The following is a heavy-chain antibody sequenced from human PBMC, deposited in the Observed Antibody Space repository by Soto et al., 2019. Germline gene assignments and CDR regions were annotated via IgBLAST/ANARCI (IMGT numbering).Heavy chain of an antibody. J-gene: IGHJ4*02. CDR1: GFTFSSYA. CDR3: AKAHFGCGDSPSDY. V-gene: IGHV3-23*01. Sequence: EVQLLESGGVLVQPGGSLRLSCAASGFTFSSYAMSWFRQAPGKGLEWVSAISGSGGSTYYAESVKGRFTISRDNSKNTLYLQMNSLRAEDTAVYYCAKAHFGCGDSPSDYWGQGTLVTVSS. CDR2: ISGSGGST. D-gene: IGHD2-21*01.